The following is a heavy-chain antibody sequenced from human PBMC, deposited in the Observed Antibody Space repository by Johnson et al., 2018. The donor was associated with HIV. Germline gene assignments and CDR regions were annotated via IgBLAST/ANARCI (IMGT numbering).Heavy chain of an antibody. CDR3: ASRSEQWLGAFDI. V-gene: IGHV3-11*04. Sequence: QVQLVESGGGLVQPGGSLRLACAASGFTFSDYYMNWIRQAPGKGLEWVSYISSSGSTRYCAASVEGECPISRDNAKNSLYLQMTTLRAEATAVYYCASRSEQWLGAFDIWGQGTMVTVSS. D-gene: IGHD6-19*01. CDR2: ISSSGSTR. CDR1: GFTFSDYY. J-gene: IGHJ3*02.